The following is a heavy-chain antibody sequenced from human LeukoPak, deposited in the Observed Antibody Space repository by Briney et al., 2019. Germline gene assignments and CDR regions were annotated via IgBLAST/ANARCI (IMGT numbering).Heavy chain of an antibody. D-gene: IGHD3-10*01. Sequence: ASVKVSCKASGYTFTSYGISWVRQAPGQGLEWMGWISAYNGNTNYAQKLQGRVTMTTDTSTSTAYMELRSLRSDDTAVYYCARVFMVRGVIRKNDYWGQGTLVTVSS. J-gene: IGHJ4*02. CDR1: GYTFTSYG. CDR2: ISAYNGNT. CDR3: ARVFMVRGVIRKNDY. V-gene: IGHV1-18*01.